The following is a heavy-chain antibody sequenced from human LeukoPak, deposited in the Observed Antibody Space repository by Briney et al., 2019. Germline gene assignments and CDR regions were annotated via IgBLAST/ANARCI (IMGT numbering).Heavy chain of an antibody. Sequence: ASVKVSCKASGYTFTSYGISWVRQAPGQGLEWMGWISAYNGNTNYAQKRQGRVTMTTDTSTSTAYMELRSLRSDDTAVYYCARVGLRYFDWLRDLYYFDYWGQGTLVTVSS. J-gene: IGHJ4*02. V-gene: IGHV1-18*01. CDR1: GYTFTSYG. D-gene: IGHD3-9*01. CDR2: ISAYNGNT. CDR3: ARVGLRYFDWLRDLYYFDY.